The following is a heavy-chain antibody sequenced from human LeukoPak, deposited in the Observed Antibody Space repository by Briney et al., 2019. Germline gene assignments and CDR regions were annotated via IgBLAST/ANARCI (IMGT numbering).Heavy chain of an antibody. CDR2: INSDGSTT. J-gene: IGHJ4*02. D-gene: IGHD6-19*01. CDR1: GFTFSSYW. V-gene: IGHV3-74*01. Sequence: GGSLRLSCAASGFTFSSYWMHRVRQAPGKGLVWVSRINSDGSTTNYADSVKGRFTISRDNAKNTLYLQMNSLRADDTAVYYCARSRWLDAFDYWGQGTLVTVSS. CDR3: ARSRWLDAFDY.